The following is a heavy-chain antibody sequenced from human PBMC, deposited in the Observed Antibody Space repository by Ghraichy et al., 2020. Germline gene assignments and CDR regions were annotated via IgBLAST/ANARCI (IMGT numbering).Heavy chain of an antibody. J-gene: IGHJ4*02. CDR2: ISSNGGST. D-gene: IGHD3-16*02. CDR1: GFTFSSYA. V-gene: IGHV3-64D*06. CDR3: VKEYYDYVWGSYRSFYFDY. Sequence: GGSLRLSCSASGFTFSSYAMHWVRQAPGKGLEYVSAISSNGGSTYYADSVKGRFTISRDNSKNTLYLQMSSLRAEDTAVYYCVKEYYDYVWGSYRSFYFDYWGQGTLVTVSS.